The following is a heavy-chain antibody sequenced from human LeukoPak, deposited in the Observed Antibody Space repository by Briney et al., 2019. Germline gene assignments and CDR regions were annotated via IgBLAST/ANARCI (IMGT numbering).Heavy chain of an antibody. V-gene: IGHV1-46*01. CDR3: ARGGYGDRIDY. D-gene: IGHD4-17*01. CDR2: INPSGGST. CDR1: GYTFIRYY. Sequence: ASVKVSCKASGYTFIRYYMYWVRQAPGQGLEWMGIINPSGGSTSYAQKFQGRVTMTRDTSTSTVYMELSRLRSEDTAVYYCARGGYGDRIDYWGQGTLVSVSS. J-gene: IGHJ4*02.